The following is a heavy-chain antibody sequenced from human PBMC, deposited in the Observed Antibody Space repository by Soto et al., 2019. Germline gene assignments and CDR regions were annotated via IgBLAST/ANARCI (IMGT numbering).Heavy chain of an antibody. J-gene: IGHJ5*02. CDR1: GFRFTNND. D-gene: IGHD3-10*01. V-gene: IGHV1-8*01. CDR3: ARMSTSGSLNWFEP. CDR2: MNPGRGDT. Sequence: ASVKFSCRAYGFRFTNNDFTWGRQATGQGHGWIGWMNPGRGDTGYAQKFKGTVTMTRDISIATGYMELSSLRSDDTAIYYCARMSTSGSLNWFEPGRQGTLVTVSS.